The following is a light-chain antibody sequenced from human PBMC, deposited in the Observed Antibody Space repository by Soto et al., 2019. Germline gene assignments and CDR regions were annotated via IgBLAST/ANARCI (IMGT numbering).Light chain of an antibody. CDR3: QQYGSSPLT. CDR1: QSSSSSY. CDR2: GAS. V-gene: IGKV3-20*01. Sequence: EIVLTQSPGTRSLSPGERATLSCRASQSSSSSYLAWYQQKPGQAPRLLIYGASSRATGIPDRFSGSGSGTDFTLTISRLEPEDFAVYYCQQYGSSPLTFGGGTKVEIK. J-gene: IGKJ4*01.